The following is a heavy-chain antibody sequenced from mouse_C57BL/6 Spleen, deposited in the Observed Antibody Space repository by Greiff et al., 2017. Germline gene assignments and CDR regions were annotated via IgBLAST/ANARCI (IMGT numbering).Heavy chain of an antibody. J-gene: IGHJ4*01. CDR1: GYTFTSYW. CDR3: ATLTVVDAMDY. D-gene: IGHD1-1*01. V-gene: IGHV1-7*01. CDR2: INPSSGYT. Sequence: VHLVESGAELAKPGASVKLSCKASGYTFTSYWMHWVKQRPGQGLEWIGYINPSSGYTKYNQKFKDKATLTADKSSSTAYMQLSSLTYEDSAVYYCATLTVVDAMDYWGQGTSVTVSS.